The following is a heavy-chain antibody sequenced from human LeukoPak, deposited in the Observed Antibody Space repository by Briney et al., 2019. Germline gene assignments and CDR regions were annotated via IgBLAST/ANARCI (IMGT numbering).Heavy chain of an antibody. CDR2: ISSSGSTI. Sequence: GGSLRLSCAASGFTFSDYYMSWIRQAPGKGLEWVSYISSSGSTIYYADSVKGRFTISRDNAKNSLYLQMNSLRAEDTAVYYCARAVIRFLEWLHRDLYYYYGMDVWGQGTTVTVSS. D-gene: IGHD3-3*01. CDR3: ARAVIRFLEWLHRDLYYYYGMDV. CDR1: GFTFSDYY. V-gene: IGHV3-11*01. J-gene: IGHJ6*02.